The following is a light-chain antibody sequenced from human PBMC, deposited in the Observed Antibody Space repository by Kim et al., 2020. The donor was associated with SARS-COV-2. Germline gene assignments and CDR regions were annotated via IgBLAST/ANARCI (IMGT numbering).Light chain of an antibody. CDR3: QVWDSSTGV. CDR2: SDR. J-gene: IGLJ3*02. Sequence: SVATAQMARINCGGNDIGSQAVHKYQQKPGQYPVLVIYSDRNRPSRNPERFSGSNAGNTATLTISRIEAGDEADYYCQVWDSSTGVFGGGTQRTVL. V-gene: IGLV3-12*02. CDR1: DIGSQA.